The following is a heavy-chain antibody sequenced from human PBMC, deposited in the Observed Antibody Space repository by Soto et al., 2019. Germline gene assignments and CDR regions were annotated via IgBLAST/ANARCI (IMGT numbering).Heavy chain of an antibody. CDR3: ARENWHFDY. CDR2: VNPINGNT. J-gene: IGHJ4*02. CDR1: GYSFSEFR. Sequence: QVPLVQSGAEVKKPGASVKVSCKTSGYSFSEFRMHWVRQAPGQGLEWMGWVNPINGNTNYAQDFQGRVTMTRDASTKTVYMELSSLPSDDTSTVYCARENWHFDYWGQGTLITVSS. V-gene: IGHV1-2*02.